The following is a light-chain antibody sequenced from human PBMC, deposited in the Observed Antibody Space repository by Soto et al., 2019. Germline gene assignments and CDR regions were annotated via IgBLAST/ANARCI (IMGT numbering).Light chain of an antibody. V-gene: IGKV3-20*01. CDR1: QSVSGSY. CDR3: QQYGSSIT. Sequence: DIVLTQSPGTLSLSPWERATLSCRASQSVSGSYLAWYQQKLGQAPRLLIYGASSRATGIPDRFSGSGSGTDFTLTISRLEPEDFAVYYCQQYGSSITFGQGTRLEIK. J-gene: IGKJ5*01. CDR2: GAS.